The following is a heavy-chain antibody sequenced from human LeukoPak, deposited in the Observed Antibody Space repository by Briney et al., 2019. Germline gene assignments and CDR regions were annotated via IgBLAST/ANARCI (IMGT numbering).Heavy chain of an antibody. CDR1: GFTFSSYW. V-gene: IGHV3-23*01. CDR3: AKDRGASDWHGIFDY. Sequence: PGGSLRLSCAASGFTFSSYWMSWVRQAPGKGLEWVSAVSDSGVNTYYADSVKGRFTISRDNSKNTLYLQMNSLRAEDTAVYYCAKDRGASDWHGIFDYWGLGTLVTVSS. CDR2: VSDSGVNT. D-gene: IGHD6-19*01. J-gene: IGHJ4*02.